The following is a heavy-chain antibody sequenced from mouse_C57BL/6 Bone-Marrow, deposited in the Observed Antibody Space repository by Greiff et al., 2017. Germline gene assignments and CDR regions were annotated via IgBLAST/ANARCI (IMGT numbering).Heavy chain of an antibody. CDR3: AIWNYDYDEGFAY. D-gene: IGHD2-4*01. CDR1: GYTFTSYW. CDR2: IHPSDSDT. J-gene: IGHJ3*01. V-gene: IGHV1-74*01. Sequence: QVQLQQPGAELVKPGASVKVSCKASGYTFTSYWMHWVKQRPGQGLEWIGRIHPSDSDTNYNQKFKGKDTLTVDKSSSTAYMQLSSLTSEDSAVYYCAIWNYDYDEGFAYWGQGTLVTVSA.